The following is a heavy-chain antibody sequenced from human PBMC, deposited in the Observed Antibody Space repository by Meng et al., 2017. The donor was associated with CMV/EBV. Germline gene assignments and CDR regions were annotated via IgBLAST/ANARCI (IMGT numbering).Heavy chain of an antibody. V-gene: IGHV4-39*07. D-gene: IGHD2-15*01. Sequence: SETLSLTCTVSGGSISSSSYYWGWIRQPPGKGLEWIGSIYYSGSTYYNPSLKSRVTISVDTSKNQFSLKLSSVTAADTAVYYCARDAISGGYCSGGSCSYYYYGMDAWGQGTTVTVSS. CDR3: ARDAISGGYCSGGSCSYYYYGMDA. J-gene: IGHJ6*02. CDR1: GGSISSSSYY. CDR2: IYYSGST.